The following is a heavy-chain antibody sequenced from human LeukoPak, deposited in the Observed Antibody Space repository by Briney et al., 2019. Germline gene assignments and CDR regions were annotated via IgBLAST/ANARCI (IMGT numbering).Heavy chain of an antibody. J-gene: IGHJ3*02. CDR1: GYTFTSYY. Sequence: GASVEVSRKASGYTFTSYYMHWVRQAPGQGLEWMGIINPSGGSTSYAQKFQGRVTMTRDMSTSTVYMEQSSLRSEDTAVYYCAACYYDSSTQYDAFDIWGQGTMVTVSS. D-gene: IGHD3-22*01. CDR3: AACYYDSSTQYDAFDI. V-gene: IGHV1-46*01. CDR2: INPSGGST.